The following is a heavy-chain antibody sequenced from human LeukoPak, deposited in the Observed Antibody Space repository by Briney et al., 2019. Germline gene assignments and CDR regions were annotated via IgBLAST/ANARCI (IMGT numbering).Heavy chain of an antibody. CDR3: AREPYYYDSRNGFDF. J-gene: IGHJ3*01. CDR2: INPSGGTT. V-gene: IGHV1-46*01. D-gene: IGHD3-22*01. Sequence: ASVKDSCKASGYSFTSYYIHWVRQAPGQGLEWMGVINPSGGTTTYAQKFQGRVTMTRDTSTSTVYMELSSLRSEDTAVYYCAREPYYYDSRNGFDFWGQGTMVTVSS. CDR1: GYSFTSYY.